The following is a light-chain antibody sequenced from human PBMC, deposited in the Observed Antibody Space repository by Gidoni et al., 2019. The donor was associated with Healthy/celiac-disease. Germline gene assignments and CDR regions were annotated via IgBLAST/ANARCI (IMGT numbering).Light chain of an antibody. Sequence: DIQITPSPSSLSASVGDRVTITCRASQSISSYLNWYQQKPGKAPKLLIYAASSLQSGVPSRFSGSGSGTDFTLTISSLQPDDFATYYCQQSYSNPHTFXQXTKLEIK. J-gene: IGKJ2*01. CDR3: QQSYSNPHT. CDR1: QSISSY. CDR2: AAS. V-gene: IGKV1-39*01.